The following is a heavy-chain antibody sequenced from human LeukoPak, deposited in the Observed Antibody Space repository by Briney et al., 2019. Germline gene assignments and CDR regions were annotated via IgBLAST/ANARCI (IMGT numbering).Heavy chain of an antibody. V-gene: IGHV3-23*01. CDR2: ISGGGDTT. CDR3: AKDWGY. CDR1: GFTFGTFG. Sequence: GGSLRLSCAAPGFTFGTFGMTWVRQAPGEGLERVSGISGGGDTTYYANSVKGRFTISRDNSNNILYLQMNSLRADDTAIYYCAKDWGYWGQGTLVTVSS. D-gene: IGHD3-16*01. J-gene: IGHJ4*02.